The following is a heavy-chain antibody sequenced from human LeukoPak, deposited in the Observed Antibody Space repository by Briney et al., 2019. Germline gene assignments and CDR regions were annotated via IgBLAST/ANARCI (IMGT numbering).Heavy chain of an antibody. CDR3: AREREGFYGHDY. CDR1: GFTVSSNY. Sequence: PGGSLRLSCAASGFTVSSNYMSWVRQAPGKGLEWVSVIYSSGTTYYADSVRGRFTISRDTSKNTLYLQMNSLRAEDTAVYYCAREREGFYGHDYWGQGTLVTVSS. J-gene: IGHJ4*02. D-gene: IGHD2/OR15-2a*01. V-gene: IGHV3-53*01. CDR2: IYSSGTT.